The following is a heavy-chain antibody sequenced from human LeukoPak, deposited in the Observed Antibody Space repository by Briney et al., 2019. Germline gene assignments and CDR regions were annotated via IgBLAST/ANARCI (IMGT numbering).Heavy chain of an antibody. CDR3: ALKSNFDY. V-gene: IGHV3-48*02. Sequence: PGGSLRLSCAASGFTFSSYSMNGVRRAPGKGREWVSYISSSSSTIYYADSVKGRFTISRDNAKNSLYLQMNSLRDEDTAVYYCALKSNFDYWGQGTLVTVSS. J-gene: IGHJ4*02. CDR2: ISSSSSTI. CDR1: GFTFSSYS.